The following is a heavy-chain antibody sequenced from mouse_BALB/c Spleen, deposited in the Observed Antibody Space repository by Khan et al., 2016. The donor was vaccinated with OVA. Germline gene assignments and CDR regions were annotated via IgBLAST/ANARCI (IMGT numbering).Heavy chain of an antibody. D-gene: IGHD2-2*01. CDR2: IDPFSGGT. V-gene: IGHV1S135*01. CDR1: GYSFTSYY. J-gene: IGHJ3*01. CDR3: TRHGYVAWFTY. Sequence: VQLKQSGPELMKPGASVKISCKASGYSFTSYYIHWVKESHGKSLEWIGYIDPFSGGTTYNQKFKGKATLTVDKSSSTAYLNLSNLTSEDSAVYYCTRHGYVAWFTYWGQGILVTVAA.